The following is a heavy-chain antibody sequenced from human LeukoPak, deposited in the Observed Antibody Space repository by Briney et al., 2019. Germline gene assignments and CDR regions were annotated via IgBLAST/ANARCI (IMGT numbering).Heavy chain of an antibody. J-gene: IGHJ6*02. Sequence: SVKVSCKASGGTFSGYAINWVRQAPGQGLEWMGGIIPIFGTSNYAQRFQGRVTISADESTSTAYMELSSLRSEDTAVYYCAIRFLEWLSRPYYYYYGMDVWGQGTTVTVSS. D-gene: IGHD3-3*01. V-gene: IGHV1-69*13. CDR1: GGTFSGYA. CDR2: IIPIFGTS. CDR3: AIRFLEWLSRPYYYYYGMDV.